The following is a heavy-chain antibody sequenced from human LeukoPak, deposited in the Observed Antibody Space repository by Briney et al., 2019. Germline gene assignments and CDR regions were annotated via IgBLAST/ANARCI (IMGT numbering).Heavy chain of an antibody. CDR3: AKGYYDYVWGSYYFDY. J-gene: IGHJ4*02. Sequence: GGSMRLSCAASGFTFSSYAMSWVRQAPGKGLEWVSAISGSGGSTYYADSVKGRFTISRDNSRDTLYLQMNSLRAEDTAVYYCAKGYYDYVWGSYYFDYWGQGTLVTVSS. CDR1: GFTFSSYA. V-gene: IGHV3-23*01. CDR2: ISGSGGST. D-gene: IGHD3-16*01.